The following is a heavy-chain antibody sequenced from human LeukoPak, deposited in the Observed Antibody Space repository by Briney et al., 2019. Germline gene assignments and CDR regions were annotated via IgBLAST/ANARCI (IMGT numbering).Heavy chain of an antibody. D-gene: IGHD1-26*01. CDR1: GFTFSSYR. J-gene: IGHJ4*02. CDR2: INEDGSEK. Sequence: GGSLRLSCAASGFTFSSYRMSWVRQDPGKGLEWVANINEDGSEKYYVDSVKGRFTISRDNAKNSFYLQMNSLRAEDTAVYYCARGGRSRFGYWGQGTLVTASS. V-gene: IGHV3-7*05. CDR3: ARGGRSRFGY.